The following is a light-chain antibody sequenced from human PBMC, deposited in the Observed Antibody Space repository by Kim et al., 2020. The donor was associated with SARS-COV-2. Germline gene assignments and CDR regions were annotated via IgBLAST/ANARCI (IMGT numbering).Light chain of an antibody. J-gene: IGLJ3*02. CDR1: SSVVGGYNY. CDR2: DVR. Sequence: PEHSIPTSCTGTSSVVGGYNYVSWYQQHPGKAPKLMIYDVRNRPSGVSNRFSGSKSGNTASLTISGLQAEDEADYYCSAYTSSSTVFGGGTQLTVL. CDR3: SAYTSSSTV. V-gene: IGLV2-14*03.